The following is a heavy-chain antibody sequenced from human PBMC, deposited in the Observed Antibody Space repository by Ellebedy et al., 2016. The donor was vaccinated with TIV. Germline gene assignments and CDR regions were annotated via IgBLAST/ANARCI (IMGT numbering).Heavy chain of an antibody. CDR2: ISGPGGST. Sequence: GESLKTSCAASGFTLNTYAMSWVRQAPGKGLEWVSSISGPGGSTWYADYVQGRFTISRDNSKNTLSLQMNSLRADDPAVYYCARLGYRSSWFDYWGQGALVTVSS. CDR3: ARLGYRSSWFDY. CDR1: GFTLNTYA. D-gene: IGHD6-13*01. V-gene: IGHV3-23*01. J-gene: IGHJ4*02.